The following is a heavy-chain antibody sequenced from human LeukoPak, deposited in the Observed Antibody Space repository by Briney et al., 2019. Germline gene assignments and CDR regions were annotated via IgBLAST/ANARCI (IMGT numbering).Heavy chain of an antibody. Sequence: GGSLRLSCAASGFTFSSYSMNWVRQAPGEGLEWVSHIGRGITYADSVKGRFTISRDNAKNSVYLQMNSLRAEGTAVYYCARDAPAGGKPEYFFDYWGQGTLVTVSS. CDR1: GFTFSSYS. J-gene: IGHJ4*02. CDR2: IGRGIT. CDR3: ARDAPAGGKPEYFFDY. V-gene: IGHV3-48*04.